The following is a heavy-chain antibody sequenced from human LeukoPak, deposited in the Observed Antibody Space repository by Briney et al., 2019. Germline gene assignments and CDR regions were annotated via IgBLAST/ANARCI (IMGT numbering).Heavy chain of an antibody. D-gene: IGHD1-26*01. CDR1: GGSISSYY. V-gene: IGHV4-59*01. Sequence: PSETLSLTCTVSGGSISSYYWSWIRQPPGKGLEWIGYIYYSGSTNYNPSLKSRVTISVDTSKNQFSLKLSSVTAADTAVYYCARSRYSGSYSHVDYWGQGTLVTVSS. CDR2: IYYSGST. CDR3: ARSRYSGSYSHVDY. J-gene: IGHJ4*02.